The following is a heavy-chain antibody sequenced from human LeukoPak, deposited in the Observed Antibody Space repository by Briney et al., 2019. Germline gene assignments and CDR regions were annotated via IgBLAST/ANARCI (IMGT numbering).Heavy chain of an antibody. CDR2: ISYDISNK. CDR3: ARGLRDRYGMDV. V-gene: IGHV3-30*03. J-gene: IGHJ6*02. Sequence: GGSLRLSCAASGFAFSTFGMYWVRQAPGKGLEWVAVISYDISNKNYADSVKGRFTISRDNSKNTLYLQMNTLRVEDTAVYYCARGLRDRYGMDVWGQGTTVTVSS. CDR1: GFAFSTFG.